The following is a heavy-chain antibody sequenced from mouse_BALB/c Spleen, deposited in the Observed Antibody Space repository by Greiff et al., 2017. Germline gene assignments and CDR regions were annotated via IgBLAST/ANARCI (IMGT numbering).Heavy chain of an antibody. CDR3: ASGWLPFAY. CDR1: GYSITSGYY. J-gene: IGHJ3*01. Sequence: EVKLMESGPGLVKPSQSLSLTCSVTGYSITSGYYWNWIRQFPGNKLEWMGYISYDGSNNYNPSLKNRISITRDTSKNQFFLKLNSVTTEDTATYYCASGWLPFAYWGQGTLVTVSA. V-gene: IGHV3-6*02. CDR2: ISYDGSN. D-gene: IGHD2-3*01.